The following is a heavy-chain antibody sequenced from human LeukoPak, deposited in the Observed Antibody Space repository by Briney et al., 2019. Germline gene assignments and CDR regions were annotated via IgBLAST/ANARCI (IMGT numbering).Heavy chain of an antibody. CDR1: GFTISSYS. J-gene: IGHJ4*02. V-gene: IGHV3-21*01. Sequence: GGSLRLSCAASGFTISSYSMNWVRQAPGKGLEWVSSISSSSSYIYYADSVKGRFTISRDNAKNSLYLQMNSLRAEDTAVYYCARDHQAARGHFDYWGQGTLVTVSS. CDR3: ARDHQAARGHFDY. D-gene: IGHD6-6*01. CDR2: ISSSSSYI.